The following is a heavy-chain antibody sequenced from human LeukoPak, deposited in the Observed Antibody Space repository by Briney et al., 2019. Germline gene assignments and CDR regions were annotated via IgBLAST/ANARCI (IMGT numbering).Heavy chain of an antibody. D-gene: IGHD3-3*01. J-gene: IGHJ4*02. CDR2: MSYDGSNK. Sequence: PGGSLRLSCAASGFTFSSYGMHWVRQAPGKGLEWVAVMSYDGSNKYYADSVKGRFTISRDNSKNTLYLQMNSLRAEDTAVYYCAKDRRFDYWGQGTLVTVSS. CDR1: GFTFSSYG. V-gene: IGHV3-30*18. CDR3: AKDRRFDY.